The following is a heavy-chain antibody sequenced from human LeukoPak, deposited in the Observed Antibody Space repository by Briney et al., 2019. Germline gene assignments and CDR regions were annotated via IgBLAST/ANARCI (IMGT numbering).Heavy chain of an antibody. CDR2: INHSGST. CDR3: AYRSSWPPLDY. V-gene: IGHV4-34*01. D-gene: IGHD6-6*01. Sequence: SETLSLTCAVYGGSFSGYYWSWIRQPPGKGLEWIGEINHSGSTNYNPSLKSRVTISVDTSKNQFSLKLSSVTAADTAVYYCAYRSSWPPLDYWGQGTLVTVSS. CDR1: GGSFSGYY. J-gene: IGHJ4*02.